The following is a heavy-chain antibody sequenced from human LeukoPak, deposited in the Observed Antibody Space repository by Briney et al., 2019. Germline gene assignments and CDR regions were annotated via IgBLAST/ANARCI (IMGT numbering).Heavy chain of an antibody. CDR3: ATEGIAVAGTPPPPFDY. J-gene: IGHJ4*02. D-gene: IGHD6-19*01. CDR1: GYTLTELS. CDR2: FDPEDGET. Sequence: GASVKVSCKVSGYTLTELSMHWVRQAPGKGLEWMGGFDPEDGETIYAQKFQGRVTMTEDTSTDTAYMELSSLRSEDTAVYYCATEGIAVAGTPPPPFDYWGQGALVTVSS. V-gene: IGHV1-24*01.